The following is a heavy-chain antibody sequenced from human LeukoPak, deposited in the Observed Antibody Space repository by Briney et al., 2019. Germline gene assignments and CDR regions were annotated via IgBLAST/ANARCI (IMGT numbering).Heavy chain of an antibody. CDR3: ARVIYYYDSSGLNWFDP. CDR2: MSPNSGGT. D-gene: IGHD3-22*01. Sequence: ASVKVSCKASGYTFTSYDFNWVRQATGQRPEWMGWMSPNSGGTGYAQKFQDRVTMTRNTSISTAYMELSSLRSDDTAVYYCARVIYYYDSSGLNWFDPWGQGTLVTVSS. V-gene: IGHV1-8*01. CDR1: GYTFTSYD. J-gene: IGHJ5*02.